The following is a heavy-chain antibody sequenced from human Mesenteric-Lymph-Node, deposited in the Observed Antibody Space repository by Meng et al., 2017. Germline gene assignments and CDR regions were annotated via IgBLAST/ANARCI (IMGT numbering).Heavy chain of an antibody. CDR2: IYASGST. CDR1: GASISRGGYY. Sequence: VQLQESGPGLVKPSQTLSLPCTVSGASISRGGYYWSWIRQPPGKGLEWIGNIYASGSTYYNPSLQSRVTISVDTSKNQFSLNLYSVTAADTAVYYCSREEVYWGQGTLVTVSS. V-gene: IGHV4-30-4*01. CDR3: SREEVY. J-gene: IGHJ4*02.